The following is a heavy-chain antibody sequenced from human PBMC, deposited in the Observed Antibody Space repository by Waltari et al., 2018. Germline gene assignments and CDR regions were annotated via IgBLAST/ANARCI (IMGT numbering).Heavy chain of an antibody. J-gene: IGHJ4*02. CDR2: ITRSSNYV. CDR3: ARDRVEYSSSGADY. CDR1: GFTFSTYS. D-gene: IGHD6-6*01. V-gene: IGHV3-21*06. Sequence: EVQLVESGGGLVKPGGSLRLSCVASGFTFSTYSMNWVRQAPGKGLEWFSSITRSSNYVYYDDSVKGRFTISRENAKTSLYLQMNSLRAEDTAVYYCARDRVEYSSSGADYWGQGTLVTVSS.